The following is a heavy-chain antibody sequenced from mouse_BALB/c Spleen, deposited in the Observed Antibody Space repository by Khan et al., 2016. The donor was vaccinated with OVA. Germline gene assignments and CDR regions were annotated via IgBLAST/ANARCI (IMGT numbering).Heavy chain of an antibody. Sequence: EVQLQESGPGLVKPSQSLSLTCTVTGYSITSDYAWNWIRQFPGNTLEWMGYISYSGSTNSNPSLKSRISITRDTSKNQFILQLNSVTTEDTATSYCARDGSRYNYAMDYWGQGTSVTVSS. CDR2: ISYSGST. CDR1: GYSITSDYA. CDR3: ARDGSRYNYAMDY. J-gene: IGHJ4*01. D-gene: IGHD2-3*01. V-gene: IGHV3-2*02.